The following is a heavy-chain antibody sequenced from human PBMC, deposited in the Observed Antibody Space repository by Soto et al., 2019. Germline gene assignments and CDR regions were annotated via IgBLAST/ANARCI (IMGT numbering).Heavy chain of an antibody. CDR1: GGSINSSGYY. J-gene: IGHJ4*02. CDR2: IYFSGNT. D-gene: IGHD1-26*01. CDR3: AAGDAWDILLAY. Sequence: ASETLSLTCTVSGGSINSSGYYWNWVRQRPDTGLEWIGHIYFSGNTYYNPSLKTNPSLKSRVIISVDTPRNQLSLWLSSVTAADTAIYYCAAGDAWDILLAYWGQGTLVTVSS. V-gene: IGHV4-31*03.